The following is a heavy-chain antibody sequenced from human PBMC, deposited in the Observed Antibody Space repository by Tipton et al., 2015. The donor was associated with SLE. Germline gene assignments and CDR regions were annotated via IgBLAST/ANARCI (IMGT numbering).Heavy chain of an antibody. D-gene: IGHD6-19*01. J-gene: IGHJ5*02. V-gene: IGHV4-31*03. Sequence: TLSFTCTVSGGSISSGGYYWSWIRQHPGKGLEWIGYIYYSGSTNYNPSLKSRVTISVDTSKNQFSLKLSSVTAADTAVYYCARDWGSGWYLFDPWGQGTLVTVSS. CDR2: IYYSGST. CDR1: GGSISSGGYY. CDR3: ARDWGSGWYLFDP.